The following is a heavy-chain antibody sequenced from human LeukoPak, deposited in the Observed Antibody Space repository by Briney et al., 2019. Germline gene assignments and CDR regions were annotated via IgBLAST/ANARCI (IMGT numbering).Heavy chain of an antibody. CDR3: ARSLSYYSYYMDV. J-gene: IGHJ6*03. Sequence: SETLSLTCAVYGGSFSGYYWSRIRQPPGKGLEWIGESNHSGSTNYNPSLQSRVTISVDTSKNQFSLKLSSVTAADTAVYYCARSLSYYSYYMDVWGKGTTVTVSS. CDR1: GGSFSGYY. D-gene: IGHD2/OR15-2a*01. V-gene: IGHV4-34*01. CDR2: SNHSGST.